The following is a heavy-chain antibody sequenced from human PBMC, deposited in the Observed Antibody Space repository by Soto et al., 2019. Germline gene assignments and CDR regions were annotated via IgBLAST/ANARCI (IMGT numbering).Heavy chain of an antibody. V-gene: IGHV5-10-1*01. D-gene: IGHD4-17*01. Sequence: PGESLKISCKGSGYSFTSYWISWVRQMPGKGLEWMGRIDPSDSYTNYSPSFQGHVTISADKSISTAYLQWSSPKASDTAMYYCARQIYGDYGNYYYGMDVSGQGTTGTVS. CDR1: GYSFTSYW. CDR3: ARQIYGDYGNYYYGMDV. J-gene: IGHJ6*02. CDR2: IDPSDSYT.